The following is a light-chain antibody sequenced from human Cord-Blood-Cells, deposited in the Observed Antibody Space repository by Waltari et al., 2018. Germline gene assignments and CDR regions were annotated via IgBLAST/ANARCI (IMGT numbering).Light chain of an antibody. CDR2: YAS. CDR3: HQSSSLPRT. Sequence: EIVMTQSPDFPSLTQKEKVTNTCRASQSIGSSLHWYQQKPDQSPKLLIKYASQSFSGVPSRFSGSGSGTDFTLTINSLEAEDAATYYCHQSSSLPRTFGQGTKVEIK. J-gene: IGKJ1*01. V-gene: IGKV6-21*01. CDR1: QSIGSS.